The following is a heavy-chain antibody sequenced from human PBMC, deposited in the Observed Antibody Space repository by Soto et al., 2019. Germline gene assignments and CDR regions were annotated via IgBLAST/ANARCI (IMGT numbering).Heavy chain of an antibody. CDR1: GYTLSELS. CDR3: AAGFASNKSAF. Sequence: ASVKVSCKVSGYTLSELSLHWVRQTPESGLEWMGGFDPEDGETTYAQKFEDRVTMTEDTSSDTAYMELNSLRPDDTAVYFCAAGFASNKSAFWGQGTLVTVS. J-gene: IGHJ4*02. V-gene: IGHV1-24*01. CDR2: FDPEDGET. D-gene: IGHD3-16*01.